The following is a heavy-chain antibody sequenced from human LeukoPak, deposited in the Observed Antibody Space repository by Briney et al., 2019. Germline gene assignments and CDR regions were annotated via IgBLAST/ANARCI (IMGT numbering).Heavy chain of an antibody. J-gene: IGHJ4*02. CDR3: ASWYAAGLNFDS. V-gene: IGHV3-7*01. D-gene: IGHD6-13*01. Sequence: GGSLRLSCAAPGFTFSTYWMTWVRQAPGKGLEWVANIKQDGNEKYYVDSVKGRFTISRDNAKNSLYLQMNSLRAEDTAVYYCASWYAAGLNFDSWGQGTLVTVSS. CDR1: GFTFSTYW. CDR2: IKQDGNEK.